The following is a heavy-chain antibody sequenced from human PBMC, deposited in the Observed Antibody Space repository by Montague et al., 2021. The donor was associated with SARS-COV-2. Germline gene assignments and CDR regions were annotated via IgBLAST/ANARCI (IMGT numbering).Heavy chain of an antibody. CDR1: GGSISSYY. D-gene: IGHD3-3*01. J-gene: IGHJ6*02. Sequence: SETLSLTCTVSGGSISSYYWSWIRQPPGKGLEWIGYIYYSGSTNCNPSXXSRVTISVDTSKKQFSLKLSSVTAADTAVYYCARAGRVRFLEYGMDVWGQGTTVTVSS. CDR3: ARAGRVRFLEYGMDV. V-gene: IGHV4-59*01. CDR2: IYYSGST.